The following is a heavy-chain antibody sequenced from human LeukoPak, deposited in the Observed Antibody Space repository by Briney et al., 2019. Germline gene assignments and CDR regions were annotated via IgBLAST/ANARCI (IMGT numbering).Heavy chain of an antibody. Sequence: GGSLRLSCAASGFTFSSDGMHWVRQAPGRGLGWGSGTSGSGGGTYYADSVKGRVTISRDNFKTTLYLQMNSLRAEDTAVYYCAKGTFYYESGMDDWGQGTLVTVYS. CDR3: AKGTFYYESGMDD. CDR1: GFTFSSDG. J-gene: IGHJ4*02. D-gene: IGHD3-22*01. V-gene: IGHV3-23*01. CDR2: TSGSGGGT.